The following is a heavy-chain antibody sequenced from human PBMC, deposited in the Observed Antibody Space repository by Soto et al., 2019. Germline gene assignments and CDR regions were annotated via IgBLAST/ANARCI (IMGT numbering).Heavy chain of an antibody. CDR3: ARDVSSGRVFKGYFDY. V-gene: IGHV3-66*01. CDR1: GFTVSSNY. J-gene: IGHJ4*02. Sequence: GGSLRLSCVASGFTVSSNYMSWVRQAPGKGLEWVSVIYSGGSTYYADSVKGRFTISRDNSKNTLYLQMNSLRAEDTAVYYCARDVSSGRVFKGYFDYWGQGTLVTVSS. D-gene: IGHD3-22*01. CDR2: IYSGGST.